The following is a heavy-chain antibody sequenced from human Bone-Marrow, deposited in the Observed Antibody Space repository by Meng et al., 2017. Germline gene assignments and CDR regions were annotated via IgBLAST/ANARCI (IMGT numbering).Heavy chain of an antibody. CDR1: GDSISSYY. V-gene: IGHV4-59*01. CDR2: IYYSGST. Sequence: QGQLQESGPGLVKPSETLSLTCTVSGDSISSYYWSWIRQPPGKGLEWIGYIYYSGSTNYNPSLKSRVTISVDTSKNQFSLKLSSVTAADTAVYYCARGVGSTVTTFESGAFDIWGQGTMVTVSS. CDR3: ARGVGSTVTTFESGAFDI. D-gene: IGHD4-17*01. J-gene: IGHJ3*02.